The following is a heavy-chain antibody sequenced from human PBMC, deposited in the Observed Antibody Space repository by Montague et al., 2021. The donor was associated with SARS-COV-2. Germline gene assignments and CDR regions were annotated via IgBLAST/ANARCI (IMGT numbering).Heavy chain of an antibody. CDR1: GFTFSTYS. Sequence: SLRLSCAASGFTFSTYSMNWVRQAPGKGLEWVSHISSGSRNVYYAAPVKGRFTISRDNAKNSLSLQMNSLRAEDTAVYYCAKDLVLRAARPDALDVWGQGTVVTVSS. J-gene: IGHJ3*01. CDR3: AKDLVLRAARPDALDV. CDR2: ISSGSRNV. V-gene: IGHV3-21*05. D-gene: IGHD6-6*01.